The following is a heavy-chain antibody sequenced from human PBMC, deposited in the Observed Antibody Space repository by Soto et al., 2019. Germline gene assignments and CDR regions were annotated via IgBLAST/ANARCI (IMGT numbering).Heavy chain of an antibody. CDR1: GRSISEYY. CDR3: ARRYGPGFDY. D-gene: IGHD4-17*01. V-gene: IGHV4-59*08. CDR2: IYNSGSS. J-gene: IGHJ4*02. Sequence: SETLSLTCTVSGRSISEYYWSWIRQPPGKGLEWIGYIYNSGSSNYNPSLKSRVTISVDTSKNQFSLKLSSVTAADTAVYYCARRYGPGFDYWGQGTLVTVSS.